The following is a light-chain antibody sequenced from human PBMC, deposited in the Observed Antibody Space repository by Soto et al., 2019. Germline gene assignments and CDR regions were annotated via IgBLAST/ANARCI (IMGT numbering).Light chain of an antibody. Sequence: DIQVTQSPSSVSASVGDRVTITCRASQALTSWLAWYQQKPGRAPKLLIYSASSLQSGAPSRFTGSGSGTDFALTITCLQPDDAAVYYCHQTRSFPLTFGGGTKVEI. CDR1: QALTSW. V-gene: IGKV1-12*01. CDR2: SAS. J-gene: IGKJ4*01. CDR3: HQTRSFPLT.